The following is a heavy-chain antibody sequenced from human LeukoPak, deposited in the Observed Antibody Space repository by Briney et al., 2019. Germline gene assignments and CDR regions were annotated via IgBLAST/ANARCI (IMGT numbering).Heavy chain of an antibody. J-gene: IGHJ4*02. Sequence: GGSLRLSCAASGFTFSSYGMHWVRQAPGKGLEWVALIWYDGGNKYYADSVKGRFTISRDNSKNTLYLQMNSLRAEDTAVYYCARRSIAAREFDYWGQGTLVTVSS. V-gene: IGHV3-33*01. CDR2: IWYDGGNK. CDR1: GFTFSSYG. D-gene: IGHD6-13*01. CDR3: ARRSIAAREFDY.